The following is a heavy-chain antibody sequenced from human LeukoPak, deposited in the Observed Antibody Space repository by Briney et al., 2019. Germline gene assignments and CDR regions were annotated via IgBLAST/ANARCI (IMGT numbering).Heavy chain of an antibody. Sequence: SETLSLTCTVSGGSISRGSYYWSWIRQPAGKGLEWIGRIYTSGSTNYNPSLKSRVTISVDTSKNQFSLKLSSVTAADTVVYYCAREGDSSGYYYLFDYWGQGTLVTVSS. CDR1: GGSISRGSYY. J-gene: IGHJ4*02. CDR3: AREGDSSGYYYLFDY. CDR2: IYTSGST. D-gene: IGHD3-22*01. V-gene: IGHV4-61*02.